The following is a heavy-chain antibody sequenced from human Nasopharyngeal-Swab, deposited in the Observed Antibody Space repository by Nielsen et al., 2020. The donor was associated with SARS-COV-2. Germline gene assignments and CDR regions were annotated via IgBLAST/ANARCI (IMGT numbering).Heavy chain of an antibody. V-gene: IGHV1-8*01. CDR3: ARERPRTIFGVVISWSGMDV. J-gene: IGHJ6*02. CDR1: GYTSTSYD. D-gene: IGHD3-3*01. CDR2: MNPNSGNT. Sequence: ASVKVSCKASGYTSTSYDINWVRQATGQGLEWMGWMNPNSGNTGYAQKFQGRVTMTRNTSISTAYMELSSLRSEDTAVYYCARERPRTIFGVVISWSGMDVWGQGTTVTVSS.